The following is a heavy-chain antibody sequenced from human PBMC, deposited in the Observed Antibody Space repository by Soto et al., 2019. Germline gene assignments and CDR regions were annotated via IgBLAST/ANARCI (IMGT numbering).Heavy chain of an antibody. CDR1: GGSFSGYY. Sequence: SETLSLTCAVYGGSFSGYYWSWIRQPPGKGLEWIGEINHSGSTNYNPSLKSRVTISVDTSKNQFSLKLSSVTAADTAVYYCARSIAARETADYWGQGILVTVS. V-gene: IGHV4-34*01. D-gene: IGHD6-6*01. CDR3: ARSIAARETADY. CDR2: INHSGST. J-gene: IGHJ4*02.